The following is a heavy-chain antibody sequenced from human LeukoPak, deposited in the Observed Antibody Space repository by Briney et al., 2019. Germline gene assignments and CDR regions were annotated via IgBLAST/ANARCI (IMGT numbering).Heavy chain of an antibody. J-gene: IGHJ6*02. CDR1: GGSISSYY. Sequence: SETLSLTCTVYGGSISSYYWSWIRQPPGKGLEWIGYIYYSGSTDYNPSLKSRVTISVDTSKNQFSLKLSSVTAADTAVYYCASTEYYGMDVWGQGTTVTVSS. CDR2: IYYSGST. V-gene: IGHV4-59*01. CDR3: ASTEYYGMDV.